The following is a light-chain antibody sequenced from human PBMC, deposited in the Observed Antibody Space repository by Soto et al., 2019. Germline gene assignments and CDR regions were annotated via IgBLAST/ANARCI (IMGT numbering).Light chain of an antibody. Sequence: EIVLTQSPGTLSLSPGEGATLSCRASQSVSRSYLAWYQQNRGQAPRLLIYGASTRATGTPDRFSGSGSGTDFNITITRLEPEDFAVYYCQQYGSSRWTFGQGTKVEIK. CDR1: QSVSRSY. CDR3: QQYGSSRWT. V-gene: IGKV3-20*01. J-gene: IGKJ1*01. CDR2: GAS.